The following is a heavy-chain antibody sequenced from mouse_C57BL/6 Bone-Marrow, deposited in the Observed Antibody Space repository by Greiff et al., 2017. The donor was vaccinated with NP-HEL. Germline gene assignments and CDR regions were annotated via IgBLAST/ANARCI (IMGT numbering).Heavy chain of an antibody. CDR3: ARSVTTVVATDWYFDV. CDR2: IGPGSGST. Sequence: QVQLKESGAELVKPGASVKISCKASGYTFTDYYINWVKQRPGQGLGWIGKIGPGSGSTYYNEKFKGQATLTADKSSSTAYMQLSSLTSEDSAVYFCARSVTTVVATDWYFDVWGTGTTVTVSS. J-gene: IGHJ1*03. V-gene: IGHV1-77*01. CDR1: GYTFTDYY. D-gene: IGHD1-1*01.